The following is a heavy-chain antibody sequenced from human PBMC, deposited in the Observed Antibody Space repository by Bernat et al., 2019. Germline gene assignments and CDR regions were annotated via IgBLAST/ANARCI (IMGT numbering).Heavy chain of an antibody. J-gene: IGHJ2*01. CDR3: ARCIAARSVWYFDL. Sequence: QVQLVQSGAEVKKPGSSVKVSCKASGGTFSSYAISWVRQAPGQGLEWMGGIIPIFGTANYAQKCQGRITITADKSTSTAYMELSSLRSEDTAVYYCARCIAARSVWYFDLWGRGTLVTVSS. CDR2: IIPIFGTA. CDR1: GGTFSSYA. V-gene: IGHV1-69*06. D-gene: IGHD6-6*01.